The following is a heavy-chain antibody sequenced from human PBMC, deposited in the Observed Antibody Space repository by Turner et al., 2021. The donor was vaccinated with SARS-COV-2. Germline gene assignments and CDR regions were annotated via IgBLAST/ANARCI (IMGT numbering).Heavy chain of an antibody. V-gene: IGHV4-39*02. CDR1: GGSISSSSYY. CDR2: IYYSGST. D-gene: IGHD3-22*01. Sequence: QLQLQESGPGLVKPSETLSLTCTVSGGSISSSSYYWGWIRQPPGKGLEWIGSIYYSGSTYYNPSLKSRVTISVDTSKNQFSLKLSSVTAADTAVYYCATDYYDSSGYYHGGWFDPWGQGTLVTVSS. J-gene: IGHJ5*02. CDR3: ATDYYDSSGYYHGGWFDP.